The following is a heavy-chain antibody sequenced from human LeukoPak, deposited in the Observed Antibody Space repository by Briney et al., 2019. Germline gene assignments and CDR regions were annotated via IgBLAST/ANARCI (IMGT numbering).Heavy chain of an antibody. V-gene: IGHV3-23*01. CDR1: GFTFSSYA. CDR3: AKDRVPTTVTRSKYFQH. Sequence: GGSLRLSCAASGFTFSSYAMSWVRQAPGKGLEWVSAISGSGGSTYYADSVKGRFTISRDNSKNTLYLQMNSLRAEDTAVYCCAKDRVPTTVTRSKYFQHWGQGTLVTVSS. D-gene: IGHD4-17*01. CDR2: ISGSGGST. J-gene: IGHJ1*01.